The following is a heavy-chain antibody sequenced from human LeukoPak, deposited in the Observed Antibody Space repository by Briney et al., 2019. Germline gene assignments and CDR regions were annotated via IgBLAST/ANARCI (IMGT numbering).Heavy chain of an antibody. CDR3: ARASDYGDYVGYCDH. D-gene: IGHD4-17*01. V-gene: IGHV1-18*01. Sequence: ASVKVSCKASGYTFTNYGINWVRQAPGQGLEWMGWMSAYNGNTKYAQKLQGRVTMTTDTPTSTAYMELRSLRSDDTAVYYCARASDYGDYVGYCDHWGQGTLVTVSS. CDR1: GYTFTNYG. J-gene: IGHJ4*02. CDR2: MSAYNGNT.